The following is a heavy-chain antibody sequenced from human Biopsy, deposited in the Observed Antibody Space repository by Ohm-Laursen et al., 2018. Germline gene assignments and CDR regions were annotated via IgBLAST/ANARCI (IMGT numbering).Heavy chain of an antibody. CDR1: GFAFSYYG. Sequence: SLRLSCTASGFAFSYYGLHWVRQAPGKGLQWVAVMWSDGINKNYADSVEGRFTVSRDNSNNVLYLQMSSLRAEDTAVYYCAKAGSISWYDYWGQGTLVTVSS. J-gene: IGHJ4*02. CDR3: AKAGSISWYDY. V-gene: IGHV3-33*06. D-gene: IGHD6-13*01. CDR2: MWSDGINK.